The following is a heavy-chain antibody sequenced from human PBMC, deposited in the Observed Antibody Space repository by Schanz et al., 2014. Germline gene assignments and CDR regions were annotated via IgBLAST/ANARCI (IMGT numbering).Heavy chain of an antibody. J-gene: IGHJ4*02. D-gene: IGHD2-8*02. CDR3: AKTLFPGGTQTFGN. V-gene: IGHV3-23*01. CDR1: GFSFGNYG. CDR2: FDAHDGRA. Sequence: EVKLLESGGGLVQPGGSLRLSCEASGFSFGNYGMSWVRQAPGKGLEWVSGFDAHDGRAYYADSAKGRFTISRDNSKSTLYVEMNSLRVEDTAVYYCAKTLFPGGTQTFGNWGRGTLVTVSS.